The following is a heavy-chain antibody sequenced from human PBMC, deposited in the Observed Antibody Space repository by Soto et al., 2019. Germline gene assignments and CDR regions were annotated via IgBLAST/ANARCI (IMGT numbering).Heavy chain of an antibody. J-gene: IGHJ4*02. V-gene: IGHV3-23*01. CDR1: GFTFRSYA. CDR2: ISGSGGST. D-gene: IGHD1-26*01. CDR3: ARRGSGSYYDY. Sequence: VQLLEAGGGLVQPGASLRHSCAASGFTFRSYAMRWVRQAPGKGLEWVSAISGSGGSTYYADSVKGRFTISRDNSKNTVYLQMNSLRGEDTAVYYCARRGSGSYYDYWGQGTLVTVSS.